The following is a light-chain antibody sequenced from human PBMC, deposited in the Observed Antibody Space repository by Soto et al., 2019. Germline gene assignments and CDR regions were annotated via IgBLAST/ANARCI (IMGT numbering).Light chain of an antibody. J-gene: IGKJ3*01. CDR2: DAS. V-gene: IGKV3-11*01. CDR1: QSVSSY. Sequence: EMVLTQSPATLSLSPGERASLPCRASQSVSSYLAWYQQKPGQAPRLLIYDASNRATGIPARFSGSGSGTDFTLTISSLEPEDFAVYYCQQRSNWPLTFGPGTKVDIK. CDR3: QQRSNWPLT.